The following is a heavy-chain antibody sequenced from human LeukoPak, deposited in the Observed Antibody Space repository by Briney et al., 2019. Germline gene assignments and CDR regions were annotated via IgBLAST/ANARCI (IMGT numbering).Heavy chain of an antibody. J-gene: IGHJ4*02. V-gene: IGHV1-18*01. CDR3: ARVGSYTYYFDY. CDR2: ISPYNGNT. D-gene: IGHD1-1*01. Sequence: GTSVKVSCKASGYTFTSYGINWVRQAPGQGLEWMGWISPYNGNTNYAQKLQGRVTMTTDTSTSTAYMELRSLRSDDTAVYYCARVGSYTYYFDYWGQGTLVTVSS. CDR1: GYTFTSYG.